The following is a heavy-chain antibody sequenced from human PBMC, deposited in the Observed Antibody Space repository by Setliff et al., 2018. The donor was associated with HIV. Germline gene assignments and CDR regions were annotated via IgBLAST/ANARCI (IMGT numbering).Heavy chain of an antibody. CDR2: IYHSGTT. J-gene: IGHJ6*02. Sequence: VTLSLTCTVSGYPISSGYYWGWIRQPPGKGLEWIGSIYHSGTTYYNPSLKSRVTISVDTSKNQFSLKLSSATAADTAVNYCARRLQFLEFLHGVGGLDVWGQGTTVTVSS. CDR3: ARRLQFLEFLHGVGGLDV. V-gene: IGHV4-38-2*02. D-gene: IGHD3-3*01. CDR1: GYPISSGYY.